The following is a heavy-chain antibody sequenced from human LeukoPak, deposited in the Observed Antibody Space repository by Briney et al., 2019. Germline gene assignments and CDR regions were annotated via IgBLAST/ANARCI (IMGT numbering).Heavy chain of an antibody. CDR2: INWNSGSI. J-gene: IGHJ4*02. V-gene: IGHV3-20*04. CDR1: GFIFDDYG. CDR3: ARVAARLGAFDY. Sequence: GGSLRLSCAASGFIFDDYGMSWVRQAPGKGLEWVSGINWNSGSIGYADSVKGRFTISRDNAKKSMYLQMNSLRAEDTAVYYCARVAARLGAFDYWGQGTLVTVSS. D-gene: IGHD6-6*01.